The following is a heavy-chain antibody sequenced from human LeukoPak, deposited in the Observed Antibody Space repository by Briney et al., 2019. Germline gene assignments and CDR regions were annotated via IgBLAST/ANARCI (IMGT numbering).Heavy chain of an antibody. Sequence: SETLSLTCAVYGGSFSGYYWSWIRQPPGKGLEWIGEINHSGSTNYNPSLKSRVTISVDTSKNQFSLKLSSVTAADTAVYYCARGHAEPPGDYYYYMDVWGKGTTVTVSS. CDR3: ARGHAEPPGDYYYYMDV. D-gene: IGHD1-14*01. J-gene: IGHJ6*03. CDR2: INHSGST. V-gene: IGHV4-34*01. CDR1: GGSFSGYY.